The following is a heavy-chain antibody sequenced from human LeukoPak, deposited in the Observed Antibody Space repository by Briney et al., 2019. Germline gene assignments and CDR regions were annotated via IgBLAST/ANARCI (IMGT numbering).Heavy chain of an antibody. V-gene: IGHV1-69*13. Sequence: ASVKVSCKASGGTFSSYAISWVRQAPGQGLEWMGGIIPIFGTANYAQKFQGRVTITADESTSTAYMELSSLRSEDTAVYYCARSRQPVRYCSSTSCFDWFYPWGQGTLVTVSS. CDR2: IIPIFGTA. J-gene: IGHJ5*02. D-gene: IGHD2-2*01. CDR3: ARSRQPVRYCSSTSCFDWFYP. CDR1: GGTFSSYA.